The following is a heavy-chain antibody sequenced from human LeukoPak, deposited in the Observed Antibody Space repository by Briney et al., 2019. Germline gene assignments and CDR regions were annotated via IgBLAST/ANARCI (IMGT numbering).Heavy chain of an antibody. CDR3: AREGRPSDY. V-gene: IGHV4-30-4*01. CDR1: GGSTSSGDYY. CDR2: IYYSGST. J-gene: IGHJ4*02. Sequence: SQTLSLTCTVSGGSTSSGDYYWGWIRQPPGKGLEWIGYIYYSGSTYYNPSLKSRVTISVDTSKNQFSLKLSSVTAADTVVYYCAREGRPSDYWGQGTLVTVSS.